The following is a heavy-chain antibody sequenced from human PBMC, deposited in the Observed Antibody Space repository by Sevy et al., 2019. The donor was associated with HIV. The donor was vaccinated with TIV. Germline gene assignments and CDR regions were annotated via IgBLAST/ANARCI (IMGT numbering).Heavy chain of an antibody. CDR3: ARDKALVGGSSSSLYYYYGMDV. CDR1: GFTFSSYA. D-gene: IGHD6-6*01. Sequence: GGSLRLSCAASGFTFSSYAMHWVRQAPGKGLEWVAVISYDGSNKYYADSVKGRFTISRDNSKSTLYLQMNSLRAEDTAVYYCARDKALVGGSSSSLYYYYGMDVWGQWTTVTVSS. V-gene: IGHV3-30*04. J-gene: IGHJ6*02. CDR2: ISYDGSNK.